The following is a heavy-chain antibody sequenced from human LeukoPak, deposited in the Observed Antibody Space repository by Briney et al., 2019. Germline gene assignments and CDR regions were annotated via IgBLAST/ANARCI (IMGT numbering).Heavy chain of an antibody. J-gene: IGHJ6*03. CDR2: ISSSSSYI. CDR1: GFTFSSYS. Sequence: PGGSLRLSCAASGFTFSSYSMNWVRQAPGKGLEWVSSISSSSSYIFYADSVKGRFTISRDNAKNSLYLQMNSLRAEDTAVYYCARDGQGYRKAYYYYYYMDVWGKGTTVTISS. CDR3: ARDGQGYRKAYYYYYYMDV. V-gene: IGHV3-21*04. D-gene: IGHD5-18*01.